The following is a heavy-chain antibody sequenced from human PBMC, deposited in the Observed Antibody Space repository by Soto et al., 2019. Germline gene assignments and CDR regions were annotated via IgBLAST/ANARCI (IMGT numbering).Heavy chain of an antibody. J-gene: IGHJ4*02. D-gene: IGHD3-3*02. CDR3: AKRLAFYFES. CDR1: GFTFSPYA. V-gene: IGHV3-23*01. Sequence: EVQLLESGGGLVQPGGSVRLSCAASGFTFSPYAMAWVRQAPGKWLEGVATISNTGDTYYADSVKGRFTIYRDNSKNTLYLQMNSLRAEDTAVFYCAKRLAFYFESWGQGTLVTVSS. CDR2: ISNTGDT.